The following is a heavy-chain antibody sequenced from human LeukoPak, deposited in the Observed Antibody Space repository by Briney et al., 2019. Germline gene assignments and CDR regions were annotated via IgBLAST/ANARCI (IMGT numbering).Heavy chain of an antibody. V-gene: IGHV3-21*01. J-gene: IGHJ4*02. CDR1: GFAFSNYA. CDR3: ARDGRDGYKDDY. D-gene: IGHD5-24*01. CDR2: ISSSNTYI. Sequence: GGSLRLSCADSGFAFSNYAMNWVRQAPRKGLERVSSISSSNTYIYYADSVKGRFTISRENAKNSLFLQMNSLRAEDRVVYYCARDGRDGYKDDYWGQGTLVTVSS.